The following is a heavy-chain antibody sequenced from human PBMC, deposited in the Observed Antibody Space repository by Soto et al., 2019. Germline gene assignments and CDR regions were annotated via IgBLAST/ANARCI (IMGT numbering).Heavy chain of an antibody. J-gene: IGHJ4*02. CDR3: AGFCRSTSCYTDY. Sequence: KSSETLSLTCAVSGGSISSTNWWSWVRQPPGKGLEWIGEIYHSGSTNYNASLKSRVAISIDKSKSQFSLNLSSVTAADTAVYYCAGFCRSTSCYTDYWGQGTLVTVSS. V-gene: IGHV4-4*02. CDR2: IYHSGST. CDR1: GGSISSTNW. D-gene: IGHD2-2*02.